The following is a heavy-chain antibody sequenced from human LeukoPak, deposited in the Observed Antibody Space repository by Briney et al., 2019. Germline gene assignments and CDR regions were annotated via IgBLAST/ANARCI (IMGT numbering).Heavy chain of an antibody. J-gene: IGHJ4*02. V-gene: IGHV4-31*11. CDR3: ASIAVAGTGAIDY. CDR1: GGSFSGYY. Sequence: PSETLSLTCAVYGGSFSGYYWSWIRQHPGKGLEWIGYIYYSGSTYYNPSLKSRVTISVDTSKNQFSLKLSSVTAADTAVYYCASIAVAGTGAIDYWGQGTLVTVSS. D-gene: IGHD6-19*01. CDR2: IYYSGST.